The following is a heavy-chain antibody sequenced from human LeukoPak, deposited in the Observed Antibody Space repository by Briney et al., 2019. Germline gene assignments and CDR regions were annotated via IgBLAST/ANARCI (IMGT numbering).Heavy chain of an antibody. J-gene: IGHJ4*02. CDR2: IYYTGST. V-gene: IGHV4-59*01. CDR3: ARLIGLGEVSPYFDF. D-gene: IGHD3-16*02. Sequence: SETLSLTCSVSGGAISIYYWSWVRQPPGKELEWIGYIYYTGSTIYNPSLRSRVTISVDTSKSQFSLKLNSVTAPDTAVYYCARLIGLGEVSPYFDFWGQGRLVTVSS. CDR1: GGAISIYY.